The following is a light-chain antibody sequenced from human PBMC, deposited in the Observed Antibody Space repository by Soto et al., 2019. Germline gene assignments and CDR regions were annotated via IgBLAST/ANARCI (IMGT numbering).Light chain of an antibody. CDR2: AAS. CDR3: QKCKVAPFT. CDR1: QDIGNF. Sequence: ILMTQSPSSLSAFVGDRFTMTCRASQDIGNFLAWYQQKPGKVPKLLIYAASTLQSGVPSRFIGSGSGTDFTLTISSLQPEDVATYYCQKCKVAPFTFGGGTKVDI. J-gene: IGKJ4*01. V-gene: IGKV1-27*01.